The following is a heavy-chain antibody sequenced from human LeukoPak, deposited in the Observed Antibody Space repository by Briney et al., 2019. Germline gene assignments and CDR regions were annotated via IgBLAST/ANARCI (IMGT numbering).Heavy chain of an antibody. CDR3: ARHSHTTYDTPDSGSYFEPWDY. Sequence: KPSETLSLTYAASGGPISSYYWSWLRQPPGKRQEWIGYISYSGSTNYNHSLKSGVTISVDTSKYQCSLKLSAVTAADTAVYYCARHSHTTYDTPDSGSYFEPWDYWGQGTLVTVSS. D-gene: IGHD1-26*01. V-gene: IGHV4-59*08. CDR2: ISYSGST. J-gene: IGHJ4*02. CDR1: GGPISSYY.